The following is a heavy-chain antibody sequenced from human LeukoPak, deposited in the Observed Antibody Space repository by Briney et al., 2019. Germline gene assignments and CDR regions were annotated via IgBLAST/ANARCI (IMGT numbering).Heavy chain of an antibody. CDR2: IWHDGSEQ. CDR3: AKDAQRGFDYSNSLEK. CDR1: KFTFSHFA. Sequence: GGPLRLSCAASKFTFSHFAMHWVRQAPGKGLEWVAVIWHDGSEQYYTDSVKGRFTVSRDNSQNTVYLQMNSLRPEDTAVYYCAKDAQRGFDYSNSLEKWGQGTLVTVSS. D-gene: IGHD4-11*01. J-gene: IGHJ4*02. V-gene: IGHV3-33*06.